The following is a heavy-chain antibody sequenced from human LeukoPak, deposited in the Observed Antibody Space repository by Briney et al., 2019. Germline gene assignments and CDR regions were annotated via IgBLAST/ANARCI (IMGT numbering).Heavy chain of an antibody. J-gene: IGHJ4*02. D-gene: IGHD2-15*01. CDR2: IKQDGTEK. CDR1: GFTFTTYW. CDR3: AKAPVTTCRGAFCYPFDY. V-gene: IGHV3-7*01. Sequence: GGSLRLSCAASGFTFTTYWMSWVRQPPGKGLEWVANIKQDGTEKYYVDSVKGRFTISRDNAKNSLYLQMNSLRVEDTAIYYCAKAPVTTCRGAFCYPFDYWGLGTLVTVSS.